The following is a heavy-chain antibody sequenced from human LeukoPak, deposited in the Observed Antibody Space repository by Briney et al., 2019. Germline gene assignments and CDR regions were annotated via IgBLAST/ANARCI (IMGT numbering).Heavy chain of an antibody. CDR2: INPKSGGT. V-gene: IGHV1-2*02. J-gene: IGHJ4*02. D-gene: IGHD4-17*01. CDR3: ARDKTTVTPGSCDY. Sequence: ASVKVSCKASGYTFSGYNMHWVRQAPGQGLEWMSWINPKSGGTNYAQKFQGRVTMTRDTSISTAYMELSRLRSDDTAVYYCARDKTTVTPGSCDYWGQGTLVTVSS. CDR1: GYTFSGYN.